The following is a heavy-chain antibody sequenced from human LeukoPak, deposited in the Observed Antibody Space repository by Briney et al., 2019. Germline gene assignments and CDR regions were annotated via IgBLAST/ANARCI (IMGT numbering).Heavy chain of an antibody. CDR3: ARAYYYDSSGHPAFDY. Sequence: GGSLRLSCAASGFTFSSYSMNWVRQDPGKGLEWVSSISSSSSYIYYADSVKGRFTISRDNAKNSLYLQMNSLRAEDTAVYYCARAYYYDSSGHPAFDYWGQGTLVTVSS. V-gene: IGHV3-21*01. CDR1: GFTFSSYS. D-gene: IGHD3-22*01. CDR2: ISSSSSYI. J-gene: IGHJ4*02.